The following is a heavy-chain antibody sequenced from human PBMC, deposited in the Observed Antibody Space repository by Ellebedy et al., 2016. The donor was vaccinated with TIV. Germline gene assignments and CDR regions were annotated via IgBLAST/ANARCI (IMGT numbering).Heavy chain of an antibody. V-gene: IGHV4-39*02. Sequence: GSLRLSCSASGFTFSSYGMHWVRQAPGKGLEWIGSIYYSGSTYYNPSLKSRVTISVDTSKNPFSLKLNSVTAADTAVYYCARRGQGRAYNYGDLSNAFDIWGQGTMVTVSS. CDR3: ARRGQGRAYNYGDLSNAFDI. D-gene: IGHD5-18*01. CDR2: IYYSGST. CDR1: GFTFSSYG. J-gene: IGHJ3*02.